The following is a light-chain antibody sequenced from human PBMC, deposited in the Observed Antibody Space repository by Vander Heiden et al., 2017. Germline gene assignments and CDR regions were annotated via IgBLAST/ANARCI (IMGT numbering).Light chain of an antibody. CDR1: QSVLYSSNNKNY. Sequence: DIVMTQSPDSLAVSLGERATINCKSSQSVLYSSNNKNYLAWYQQKPGQPPKLLIYWASTRESGVPDRFSGSGSGTDFTLTISSLQAEDVAVYYCQRYDSTPFTFGHGTKVDIK. CDR2: WAS. V-gene: IGKV4-1*01. J-gene: IGKJ3*01. CDR3: QRYDSTPFT.